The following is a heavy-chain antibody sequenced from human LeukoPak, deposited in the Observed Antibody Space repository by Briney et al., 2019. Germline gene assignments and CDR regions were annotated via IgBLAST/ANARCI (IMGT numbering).Heavy chain of an antibody. CDR2: IKPDGIDK. D-gene: IGHD5-24*01. CDR3: ATISAQTFDI. J-gene: IGHJ3*02. V-gene: IGHV3-7*01. CDR1: GFTFRSHW. Sequence: GGSLRLSCVGSGFTFRSHWVNWVRQSPRKGLEWVANIKPDGIDKYYVDSARGRFTVSRDNAKNSVFLQMTSLRAEDTAIYYCATISAQTFDIWGQGTLVSVSS.